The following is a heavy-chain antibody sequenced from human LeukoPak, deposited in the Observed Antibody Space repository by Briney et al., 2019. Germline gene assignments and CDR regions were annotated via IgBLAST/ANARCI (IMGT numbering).Heavy chain of an antibody. J-gene: IGHJ4*02. D-gene: IGHD2-15*01. V-gene: IGHV4-61*05. CDR3: SRDRCSGGSCYSDY. CDR1: GGSISSSSYY. CDR2: IFYGEST. Sequence: SASLSLACTVSGGSISSSSYYWGWLRQPPGKGLEWIVYIFYGESTNYHPSLVSPVTLSVHMSRNNFSLGPGSVTAADTAVYYCSRDRCSGGSCYSDYWGQGTLVTVSS.